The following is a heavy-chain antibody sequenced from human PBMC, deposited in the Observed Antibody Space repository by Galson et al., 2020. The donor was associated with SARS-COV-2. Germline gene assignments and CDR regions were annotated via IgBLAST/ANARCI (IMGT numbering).Heavy chain of an antibody. V-gene: IGHV3-30*17. CDR3: ARDMSGEKIEPDC. Sequence: GGTLRLSCAASGFSFSLHPMHWVRQAPGKGLEWVAVISFDGKNEYYADSVKGRLTISRDNPKNTLYLQMNSLRQEDTALYYCARDMSGEKIEPDCWGQGAQVTVSS. J-gene: IGHJ4*02. CDR2: ISFDGKNE. D-gene: IGHD2-21*01. CDR1: GFSFSLHP.